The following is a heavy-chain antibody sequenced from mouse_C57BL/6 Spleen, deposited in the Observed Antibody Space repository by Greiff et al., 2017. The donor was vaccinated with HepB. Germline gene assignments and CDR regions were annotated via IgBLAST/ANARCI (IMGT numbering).Heavy chain of an antibody. CDR3: AREELLRPFDY. V-gene: IGHV3-6*01. J-gene: IGHJ2*01. CDR1: GYSITSGYY. Sequence: EVKLQESGPGLVKPSQSLSLTCSVTGYSITSGYYWNWIRQFPGNKLEWMGYISYDGSNNYNPSLKNRISITRDTSKNQFFLKLNSVTTEDTATYYCAREELLRPFDYWGQGTTLTVSS. CDR2: ISYDGSN. D-gene: IGHD1-1*01.